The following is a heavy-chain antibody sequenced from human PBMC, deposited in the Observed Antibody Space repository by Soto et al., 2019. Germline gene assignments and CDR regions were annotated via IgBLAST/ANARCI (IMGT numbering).Heavy chain of an antibody. CDR2: IDWDDDK. CDR1: GFSLSTSGMR. CDR3: ARSPDYGGNVDY. V-gene: IGHV2-70*04. Sequence: SGPTLVNPTQTLTLTCTFSGFSLSTSGMRVSWIRQPPGKALEWLARIDWDDDKFYSTSLKTRLTISKDTSKNQVVLTMTNMDPVDTATYYCARSPDYGGNVDYWGQGTLVTVSS. D-gene: IGHD4-17*01. J-gene: IGHJ4*02.